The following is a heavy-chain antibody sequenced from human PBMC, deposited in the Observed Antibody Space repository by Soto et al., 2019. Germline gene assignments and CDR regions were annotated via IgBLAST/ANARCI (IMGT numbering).Heavy chain of an antibody. J-gene: IGHJ4*02. CDR2: ISSSRSYI. V-gene: IGHV3-21*01. Sequence: PGGSLRLSCAASGFTFSSYSMNWVRQAPGKGLEWVSSISSSRSYIYYADSVKGRFTISRDNSKNTLYLQMNSLRAEDTAVYYCARDRLAMIAVAGDFDYWGQGTLVTVSS. CDR3: ARDRLAMIAVAGDFDY. CDR1: GFTFSSYS. D-gene: IGHD6-19*01.